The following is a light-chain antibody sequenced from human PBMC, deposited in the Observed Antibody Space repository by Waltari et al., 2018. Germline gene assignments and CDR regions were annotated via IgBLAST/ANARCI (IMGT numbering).Light chain of an antibody. CDR3: LHYNNYPWT. CDR2: KAS. V-gene: IGKV1-5*03. J-gene: IGKJ1*01. Sequence: DIQMTQSPSTLSASVGDRVTITCRAGESISSWLAWYQQKPGKVPKLLINKASRLESGVPARFSGSGSGTEFTLTISSLQPDDFATYYCLHYNNYPWTFGQGTKVEIK. CDR1: ESISSW.